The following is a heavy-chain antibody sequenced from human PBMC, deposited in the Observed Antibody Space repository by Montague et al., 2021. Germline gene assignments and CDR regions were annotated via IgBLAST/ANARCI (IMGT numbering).Heavy chain of an antibody. Sequence: SETLSLTCSVSGGSVNGYDWSWIRQPPGKGLEWIGYMRSCGSANYNPSFRRRLAISIDRSRNQFYLELSFVTAADTAIYFCGRDYCGSIDYWGNGILDTVSS. V-gene: IGHV4-59*02. CDR1: GGSVNGYD. CDR3: GRDYCGSIDY. D-gene: IGHD3-10*01. J-gene: IGHJ4*01. CDR2: MRSCGSA.